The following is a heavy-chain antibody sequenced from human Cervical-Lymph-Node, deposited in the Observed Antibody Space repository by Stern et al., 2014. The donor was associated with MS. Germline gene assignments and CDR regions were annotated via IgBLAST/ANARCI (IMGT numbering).Heavy chain of an antibody. V-gene: IGHV3-21*01. J-gene: IGHJ4*02. Sequence: VQLVQSGGGLVKPGGSLRLSCAASGFTFSSYSMNWVRQAPGKGLAWVASISSGGSYIYYADSLKGRFTISRDNAKNSLYLQMNSLRAEDTAVYYCERGRGGNYRYYFDYWGQGTLVTVSS. CDR2: ISSGGSYI. CDR1: GFTFSSYS. CDR3: ERGRGGNYRYYFDY. D-gene: IGHD4-23*01.